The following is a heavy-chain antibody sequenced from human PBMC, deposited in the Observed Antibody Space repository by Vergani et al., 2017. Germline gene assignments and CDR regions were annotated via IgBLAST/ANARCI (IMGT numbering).Heavy chain of an antibody. CDR3: AAIEMATSSYYYGMDV. J-gene: IGHJ6*02. CDR1: GGTFSSYT. CDR2: IIPILGIA. Sequence: QVQLVQSGAEVKKPGSSLKVSCKASGGTFSSYTISWVRQAPGQGLEWMGRIIPILGIANYAQKFQGRVTITADKSTSTAYMERSSLRSEDTAVYYCAAIEMATSSYYYGMDVWGQGTTVTVYS. V-gene: IGHV1-69*02. D-gene: IGHD5-24*01.